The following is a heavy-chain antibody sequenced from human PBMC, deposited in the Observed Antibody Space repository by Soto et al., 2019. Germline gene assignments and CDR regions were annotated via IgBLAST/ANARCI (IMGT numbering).Heavy chain of an antibody. CDR3: ARTLSGYTYGSRQFYFDS. CDR1: GDPFTSYF. Sequence: QVQLQESGPGLVKPSETLSLTCTVSGDPFTSYFWTWIRQPAGKGLAWIGHMFSGGCTNHNPSLNRRVTMSVDPWKNQFSLNLTTVTAADTAVYYCARTLSGYTYGSRQFYFDSWGQGILVTVSS. V-gene: IGHV4-4*07. CDR2: MFSGGCT. D-gene: IGHD5-18*01. J-gene: IGHJ4*02.